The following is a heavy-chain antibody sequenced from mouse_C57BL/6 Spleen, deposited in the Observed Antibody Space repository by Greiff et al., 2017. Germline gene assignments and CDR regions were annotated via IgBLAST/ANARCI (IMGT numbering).Heavy chain of an antibody. D-gene: IGHD1-1*01. J-gene: IGHJ2*01. CDR1: GYTFTDYN. CDR3: AFITTVVARGDY. V-gene: IGHV1-22*01. CDR2: INPNNGGT. Sequence: EVQLQESGPELVKPGASVKMSCKASGYTFTDYNMHWVKQSHGKSLEWIGYINPNNGGTSYNQKFKGKATLTVNKSSSTAYMELRSLTSEDSAVYYCAFITTVVARGDYWGQGTTLTVSS.